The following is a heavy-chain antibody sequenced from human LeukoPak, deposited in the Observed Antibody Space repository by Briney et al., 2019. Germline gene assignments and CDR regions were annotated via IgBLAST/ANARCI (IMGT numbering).Heavy chain of an antibody. V-gene: IGHV3-21*01. CDR3: ARDMLSSGSYYPLDY. D-gene: IGHD3-10*01. CDR1: GFTFSSYS. J-gene: IGHJ4*02. Sequence: TGGSLRLSCAASGFTFSSYSMNWVRQAPGKGLEWVSSISSSSSYIYYADSVKGRFTISRDNAKNSLYLQMNSLRAEDTAVYYCARDMLSSGSYYPLDYWGQGTLVTASS. CDR2: ISSSSSYI.